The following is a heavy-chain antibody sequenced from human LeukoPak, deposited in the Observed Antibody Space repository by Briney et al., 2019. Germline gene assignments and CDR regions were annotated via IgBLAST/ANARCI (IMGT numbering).Heavy chain of an antibody. D-gene: IGHD1-26*01. CDR3: ARDPHGGSGSDPHDAFDI. CDR2: IKNDGRSP. J-gene: IGHJ3*02. V-gene: IGHV3-74*01. CDR1: GFTFSSYW. Sequence: GGSLRLSCAASGFTFSSYWTHWVRLAPGKGLVWVSRIKNDGRSPSYADSVKGRFTISSDNAKNTVYLQIDSLGAEDTAVYYCARDPHGGSGSDPHDAFDIWGQGTMVTVSS.